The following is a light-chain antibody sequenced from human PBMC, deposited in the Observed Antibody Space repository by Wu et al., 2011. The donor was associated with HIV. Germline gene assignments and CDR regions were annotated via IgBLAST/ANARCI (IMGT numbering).Light chain of an antibody. CDR1: QSVSSSY. J-gene: IGKJ1*01. Sequence: SCRASQSVSSSYLAWYQQKPGQAPRLLIYGASSRATGIPDRFSGSGSGTDFTLTISRLEPEDFAVYYCQQYGSSPRGFGQGTKVEIK. V-gene: IGKV3-20*01. CDR3: QQYGSSPRG. CDR2: GAS.